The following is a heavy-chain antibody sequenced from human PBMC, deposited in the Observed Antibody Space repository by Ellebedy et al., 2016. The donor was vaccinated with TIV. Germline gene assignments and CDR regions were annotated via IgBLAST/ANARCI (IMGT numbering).Heavy chain of an antibody. J-gene: IGHJ4*02. CDR3: AKDPGSESYYPFLPYYFQY. CDR1: GFTFNAYG. V-gene: IGHV3-30*18. D-gene: IGHD3-22*01. CDR2: ISYDGSHK. Sequence: GGSLRLXXAASGFTFNAYGIHWVRQAPGKGLEWVAVISYDGSHKYYADSVKGRFTISRDDSKNTLYLQMNSLRVGDTAVYYCAKDPGSESYYPFLPYYFQYWGQGTLVTVSS.